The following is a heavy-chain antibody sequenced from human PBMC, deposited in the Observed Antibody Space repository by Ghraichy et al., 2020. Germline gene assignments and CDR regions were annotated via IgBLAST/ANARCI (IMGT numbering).Heavy chain of an antibody. CDR2: IIPIFGIA. V-gene: IGHV1-69*10. CDR3: AREETGSLRQASYYYYGMDV. J-gene: IGHJ6*02. Sequence: SVKVSCKASGGTFSSYAISWVRQAPGQGLEWMGGIIPIFGIANYAQKFQGRVTITADKSTSTAYMELSSLRSEDTAVYYCAREETGSLRQASYYYYGMDVWGQGTTVTVSS. D-gene: IGHD3-10*01. CDR1: GGTFSSYA.